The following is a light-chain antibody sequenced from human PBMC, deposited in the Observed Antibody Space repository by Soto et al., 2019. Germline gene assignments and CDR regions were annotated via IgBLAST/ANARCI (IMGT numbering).Light chain of an antibody. CDR1: LTISNNF. CDR3: RQYYSSPLT. Sequence: EIVLTQSPGTLSLSPGEGATLSCRASLTISNNFIAWYQQRAGQAPRLVIYGASTRATGIPDRFSASGSGTDFTLTISRLEPEDFAVYFCRQYYSSPLTFGQGTKVEVK. J-gene: IGKJ1*01. CDR2: GAS. V-gene: IGKV3-20*01.